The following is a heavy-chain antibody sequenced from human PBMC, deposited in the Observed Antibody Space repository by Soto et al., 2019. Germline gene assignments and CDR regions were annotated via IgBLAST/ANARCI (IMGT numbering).Heavy chain of an antibody. V-gene: IGHV4-30-2*01. CDR1: GGSISSGGYS. CDR3: SRHGVNSPFRF. D-gene: IGHD3-3*01. J-gene: IGHJ3*01. Sequence: SETLSLTCAVSGGSISSGGYSWSWIRQPPGKGLEWIGYIYHSGSTYYNPSLKSRVTISVDRSKNQFSLKLSSVTAADTAVYYCSRHGVNSPFRFWGQGTMVTVSS. CDR2: IYHSGST.